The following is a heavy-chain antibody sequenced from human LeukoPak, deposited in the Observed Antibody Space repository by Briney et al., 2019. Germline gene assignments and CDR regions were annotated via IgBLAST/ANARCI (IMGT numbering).Heavy chain of an antibody. CDR3: ARDLIPHYYDSSGSNWFDP. V-gene: IGHV1-46*01. CDR2: INPSGGST. D-gene: IGHD3-22*01. Sequence: ASVKVSCKASGGTFSSYAISRVRQAPGQGLEWMGIINPSGGSTSYAQKFQGRVTMTRDTSTSTVYMELSSLRSEDTAVYYCARDLIPHYYDSSGSNWFDPWGQGTLVTVSS. CDR1: GGTFSSYA. J-gene: IGHJ5*02.